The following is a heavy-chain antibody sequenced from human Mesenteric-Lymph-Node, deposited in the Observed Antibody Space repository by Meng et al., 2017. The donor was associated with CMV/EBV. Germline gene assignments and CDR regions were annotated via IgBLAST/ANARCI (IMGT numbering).Heavy chain of an antibody. CDR2: ISYDGSNK. D-gene: IGHD3-10*01. CDR1: GFSFNFHA. CDR3: AKATSTSGGFFFHY. V-gene: IGHV3-30-3*01. Sequence: GGSLRLSCAASGFSFNFHAMHWVRQAPGKGLEWVAIISYDGSNKYFADSVKGRFTISRDNSKNTLYLQMSSLRAEDTAVYYCAKATSTSGGFFFHYWGQGALVTVSS. J-gene: IGHJ4*02.